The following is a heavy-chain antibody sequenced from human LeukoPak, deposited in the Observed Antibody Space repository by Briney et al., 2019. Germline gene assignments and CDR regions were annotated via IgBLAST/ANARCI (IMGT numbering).Heavy chain of an antibody. J-gene: IGHJ4*02. Sequence: GGSLRLSCAASGFIFSNNWMAWVRQGPGEGPEWVANINQRGSEKYYVDSVRGRFTISRDNAKNSLDLQMNSLRVEDTAIYYCARLVVPPGNRGWYYEHWGQGTLVTVSS. V-gene: IGHV3-7*03. CDR1: GFIFSNNW. CDR3: ARLVVPPGNRGWYYEH. D-gene: IGHD2-2*01. CDR2: INQRGSEK.